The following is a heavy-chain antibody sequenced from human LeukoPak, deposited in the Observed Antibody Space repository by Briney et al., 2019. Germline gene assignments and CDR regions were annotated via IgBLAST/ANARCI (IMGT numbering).Heavy chain of an antibody. J-gene: IGHJ4*02. CDR3: ARGGSMIRGVPSDY. Sequence: ASLKVSCKASGYTFTAYYIHWVRQAPGQGLECVGWINPNSGDTNYAQNFQGRVTVTRDTSISTAYMELSSLRSDDTAVYYCARGGSMIRGVPSDYWGQGTLVTVSS. V-gene: IGHV1-2*02. CDR2: INPNSGDT. D-gene: IGHD3-10*01. CDR1: GYTFTAYY.